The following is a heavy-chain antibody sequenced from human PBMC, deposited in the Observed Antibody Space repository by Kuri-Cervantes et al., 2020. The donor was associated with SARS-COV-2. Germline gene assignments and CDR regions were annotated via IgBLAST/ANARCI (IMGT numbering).Heavy chain of an antibody. CDR2: INWNGGST. CDR1: GFTFDDYG. J-gene: IGHJ4*02. CDR3: ATGVNHGGLTIFGVVIPPFDY. Sequence: GESLKISCAASGFTFDDYGMSWVRQAPGKGLEWVSGINWNGGSTGYADSVKGRSTISRDNAKNSLYLQMNSLRAEDTAVYYCATGVNHGGLTIFGVVIPPFDYWGQGTLVTVSS. V-gene: IGHV3-20*04. D-gene: IGHD3-3*01.